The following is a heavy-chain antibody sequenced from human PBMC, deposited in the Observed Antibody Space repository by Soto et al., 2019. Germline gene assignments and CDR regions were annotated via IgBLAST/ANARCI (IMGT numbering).Heavy chain of an antibody. D-gene: IGHD6-19*01. J-gene: IGHJ4*02. V-gene: IGHV4-39*01. CDR1: GGSISSSSYY. CDR2: IYYSGST. CDR3: ARQTRLSSGWFGPIDY. Sequence: QLQLQESGPGLVKPSETLSLTCTVSGGSISSSSYYWGWIRQPPGKGLEWIGSIYYSGSTYYNPSLKSRVTISVDTSKTQFSLKLSSVTAADTAVYYCARQTRLSSGWFGPIDYWGQGTLVTVSS.